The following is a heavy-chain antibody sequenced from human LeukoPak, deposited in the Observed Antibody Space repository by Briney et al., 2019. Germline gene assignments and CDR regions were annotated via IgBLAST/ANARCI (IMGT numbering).Heavy chain of an antibody. CDR1: GGAINSGHF. Sequence: KPSETLSLTCTVSGGAINSGHFWNWLRQTPESGLEYLGYVSYTGITYYNPSLMSRVNMSVDTSKKQFSLTLTSVTAADTATYYCARGNDYFDYWGQGSLVTVSS. J-gene: IGHJ4*02. CDR2: VSYTGIT. CDR3: ARGNDYFDY. V-gene: IGHV4-31*03. D-gene: IGHD3-16*01.